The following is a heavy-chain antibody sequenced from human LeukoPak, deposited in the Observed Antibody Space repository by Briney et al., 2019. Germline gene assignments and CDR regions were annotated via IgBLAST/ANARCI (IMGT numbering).Heavy chain of an antibody. Sequence: PGGSLRLSCAASGFTFSSYEMNWVRQAPGKGLEWVSYIGSSGSTIYYADSVKGRFTISRDNAKNSLYLQMNSLRAEDTAVYYCARVPMGPLRWLRSNYYYYGMDVWGKGTTVTVSS. J-gene: IGHJ6*04. CDR2: IGSSGSTI. D-gene: IGHD5-12*01. CDR1: GFTFSSYE. V-gene: IGHV3-48*03. CDR3: ARVPMGPLRWLRSNYYYYGMDV.